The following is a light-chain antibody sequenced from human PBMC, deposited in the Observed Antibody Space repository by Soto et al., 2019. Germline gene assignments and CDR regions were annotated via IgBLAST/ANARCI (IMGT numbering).Light chain of an antibody. V-gene: IGKV3-11*01. Sequence: EIVLTQAPATLSLSPGERATLSCRASQSVSNYLAWYQQKPGQAPRLLIYDASNRATGIPARFSGSGSGTDFTLTISSLEPEDFAVYYCQQRSNWPPWTFGQGTKVEIK. J-gene: IGKJ1*01. CDR2: DAS. CDR1: QSVSNY. CDR3: QQRSNWPPWT.